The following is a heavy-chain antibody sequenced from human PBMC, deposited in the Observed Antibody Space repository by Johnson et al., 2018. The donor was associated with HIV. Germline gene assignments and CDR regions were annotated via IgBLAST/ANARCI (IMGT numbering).Heavy chain of an antibody. D-gene: IGHD5-12*01. J-gene: IGHJ3*02. CDR1: GFTFDDYA. CDR2: ISWNSGSI. CDR3: AKGGDGYSGFGSAFDI. V-gene: IGHV3-9*01. Sequence: VQLVESGGGLVQPGGSLRLSCAASGFTFDDYAMHWVRQAPGKGLEWVSGISWNSGSIGYADSVKGRFTISRDNAKNSLYLQMNSLRAEDTALYYCAKGGDGYSGFGSAFDIWGQGTMVTVSS.